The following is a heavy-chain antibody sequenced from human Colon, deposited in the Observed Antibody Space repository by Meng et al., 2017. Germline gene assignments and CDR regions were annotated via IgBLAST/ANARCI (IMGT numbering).Heavy chain of an antibody. CDR2: ISGYNGNT. D-gene: IGHD3-22*01. CDR1: CYTFTSYG. CDR3: ARAAYYDSSGLQSIGY. J-gene: IGHJ4*02. Sequence: ASVKISCCAACYTFTSYGISWGRQAPGQGLEWMGWISGYNGNTQYAQNLQDRVTMTTDTSTSTAYMELRSLRSDDTAVYYCARAAYYDSSGLQSIGYWGQGTLVTVSS. V-gene: IGHV1-18*01.